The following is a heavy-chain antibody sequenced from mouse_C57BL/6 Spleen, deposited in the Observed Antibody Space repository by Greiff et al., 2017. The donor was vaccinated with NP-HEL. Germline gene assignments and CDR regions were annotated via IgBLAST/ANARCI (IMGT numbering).Heavy chain of an antibody. V-gene: IGHV5-16*01. CDR1: GFTFSDYY. J-gene: IGHJ4*01. CDR3: ARGPYSNYDAMDY. Sequence: EVKLMESEGGLVQPGSSMKLSCTASGFTFSDYYMAWVRQVPEKGLEWVANINYDGSSTYYLDSLKSRFIISRDNAKNILYLQMSSLKSEDTATYYCARGPYSNYDAMDYWGQGTSVTVSS. CDR2: INYDGSST. D-gene: IGHD2-5*01.